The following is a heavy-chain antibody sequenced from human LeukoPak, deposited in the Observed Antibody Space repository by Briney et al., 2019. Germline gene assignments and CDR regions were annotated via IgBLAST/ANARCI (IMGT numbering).Heavy chain of an antibody. CDR2: INHRGST. CDR1: GGSSRGYY. CDR3: ARGQRGYSYGPAAFDI. V-gene: IGHV4-34*01. J-gene: IGHJ3*02. Sequence: SETLSLTCAVYGGSSRGYYWSWIRQPPGKGLDWIGEINHRGSTNYNPSLKSRVTISVDTSKNQFSLKLSSVTAADTAVYYCARGQRGYSYGPAAFDIWGQGTMVTVSS. D-gene: IGHD5-18*01.